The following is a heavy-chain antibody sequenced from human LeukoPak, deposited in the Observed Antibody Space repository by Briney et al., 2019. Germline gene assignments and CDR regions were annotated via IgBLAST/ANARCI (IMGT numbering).Heavy chain of an antibody. CDR3: AREKVDITIFGVGSYYYHYGMDV. CDR2: INGDGSST. V-gene: IGHV3-74*01. Sequence: PGGSLRLSCAASGFTFSSNWMHWVRQAPGKGLVWVSRINGDGSSTSYADSVKGRFTISRDNAKNTLYLQMNSLRSEDTAVYYCAREKVDITIFGVGSYYYHYGMDVWGQGTTVTVSS. CDR1: GFTFSSNW. D-gene: IGHD3-3*01. J-gene: IGHJ6*02.